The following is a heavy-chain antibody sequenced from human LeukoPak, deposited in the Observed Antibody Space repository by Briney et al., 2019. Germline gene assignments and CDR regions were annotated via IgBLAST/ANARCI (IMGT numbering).Heavy chain of an antibody. CDR1: RFTFSSFS. CDR2: ISASSSTM. CDR3: ARDAGTGYFDY. D-gene: IGHD1-1*01. V-gene: IGHV3-48*02. J-gene: IGHJ4*02. Sequence: GGSLRLSCVASRFTFSSFSMNWVRQAPGKGLEWISYISASSSTMYYADSVKGRFTISRDNAKNSLSLQINSLRDEDTAVFYCARDAGTGYFDYWGQGTLVTVSS.